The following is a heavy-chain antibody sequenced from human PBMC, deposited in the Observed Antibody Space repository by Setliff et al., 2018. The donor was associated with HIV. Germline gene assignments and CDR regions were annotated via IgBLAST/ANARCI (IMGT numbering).Heavy chain of an antibody. CDR2: IKSRTDGGTP. CDR3: TLLSSPFTLSRGVTDY. Sequence: GGSLRLSCAASGFTFSNAWMSWVRQPPGKGLEWVGRIKSRTDGGTPDYAAPVKGRFTISRDDSKSTLYLQMNSLKSEDSAAYYCTLLSSPFTLSRGVTDYWGQGTVVTVSS. J-gene: IGHJ4*02. CDR1: GFTFSNAW. D-gene: IGHD3-10*01. V-gene: IGHV3-15*01.